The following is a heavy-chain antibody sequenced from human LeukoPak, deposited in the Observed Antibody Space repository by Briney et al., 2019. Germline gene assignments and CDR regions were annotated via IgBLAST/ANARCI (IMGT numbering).Heavy chain of an antibody. CDR2: IYYSGST. D-gene: IGHD3-22*01. CDR3: ARFLGYYYDSSGYYYSFDY. V-gene: IGHV4-31*03. CDR1: GGSISSGGYY. J-gene: IGHJ4*02. Sequence: PSETLSLTCTISGGSISSGGYYWSWIRQHPGKGLEWIGYIYYSGSTYYNPSLKSRVTISVDTSKNQFSLKLSSVTAADTAVYYCARFLGYYYDSSGYYYSFDYWGQGTLVTVSS.